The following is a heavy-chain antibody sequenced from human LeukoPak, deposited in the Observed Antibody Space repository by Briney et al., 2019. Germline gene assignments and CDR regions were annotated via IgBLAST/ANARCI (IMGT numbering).Heavy chain of an antibody. CDR3: ARRGRDGCNYYFFDY. Sequence: GESLKISCQGSGYSFSIYWIAWVRQMPGKGLEWMGIIYPGDSDTRYRPSFQGQVTISADKSISTAYLQWSSLKASDTAMYYCARRGRDGCNYYFFDYWGQGTLVTVSS. V-gene: IGHV5-51*01. CDR1: GYSFSIYW. J-gene: IGHJ4*02. D-gene: IGHD5-24*01. CDR2: IYPGDSDT.